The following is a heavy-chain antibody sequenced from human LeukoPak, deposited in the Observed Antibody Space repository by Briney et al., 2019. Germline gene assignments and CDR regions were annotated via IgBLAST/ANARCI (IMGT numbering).Heavy chain of an antibody. V-gene: IGHV3-48*03. CDR1: GFTFSSYE. J-gene: IGHJ4*02. D-gene: IGHD6-6*01. CDR2: ISSSGSTI. Sequence: PGGSLRLSCAASGFTFSSYEMNWVRQAPGKGLEWVSYISSSGSTIYYADSVKGRFTISRDNAKNSLYLQMNSLRAEDTAVYYCARSVEYSSALQFDYWGQGTLVTVSS. CDR3: ARSVEYSSALQFDY.